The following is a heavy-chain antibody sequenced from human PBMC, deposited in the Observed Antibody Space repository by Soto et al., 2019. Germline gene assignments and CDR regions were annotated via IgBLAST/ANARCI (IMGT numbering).Heavy chain of an antibody. CDR2: IYYSGST. J-gene: IGHJ4*02. V-gene: IGHV4-39*01. CDR3: ASLFAY. CDR1: DGSISNSSYY. Sequence: SQIMSVPCTVSDGSISNSSYYWSWIRKPPGKGLEWIGSIYYSGSTYYNPSLKSRVTISVDTSKNQFSLNLSSGTAAGSAVYYCASLFAYWGQGTLVSV.